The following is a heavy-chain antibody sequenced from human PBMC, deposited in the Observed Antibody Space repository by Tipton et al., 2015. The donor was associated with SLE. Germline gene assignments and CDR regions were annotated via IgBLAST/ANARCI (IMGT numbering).Heavy chain of an antibody. CDR3: WRRGMDV. V-gene: IGHV4-34*01. CDR1: GFTFSSYE. J-gene: IGHJ6*02. CDR2: INHSGST. Sequence: LRLSCAASGFTFSSYEMNWVRQAPGKGLEWIGEINHSGSTNYNPSLKSRVTISVDTSKNQFSLKLSSVTAADTAVYYCWRRGMDVWGQGTTVTVSS.